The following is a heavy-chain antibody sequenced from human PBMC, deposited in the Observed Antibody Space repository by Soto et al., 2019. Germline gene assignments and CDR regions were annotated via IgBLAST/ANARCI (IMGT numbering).Heavy chain of an antibody. CDR3: ARFGHSGCGELLFDY. CDR2: INHSGST. CDR1: GGSFSCYY. Sequence: SETLSLTCAVYGGSFSCYYWSWIRQPPGKGLEWIGEINHSGSTTYHPSLKSRVTISVDTSKNQFSLKLSSVPAADTAVYYCARFGHSGCGELLFDYWGQGTLVTVSS. V-gene: IGHV4-34*01. J-gene: IGHJ4*02. D-gene: IGHD3-10*01.